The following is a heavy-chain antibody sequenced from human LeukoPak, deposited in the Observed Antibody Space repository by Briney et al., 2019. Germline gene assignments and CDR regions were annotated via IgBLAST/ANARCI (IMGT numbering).Heavy chain of an antibody. J-gene: IGHJ4*02. D-gene: IGHD3-16*01. V-gene: IGHV3-7*01. Sequence: GGSLRLSCVASGFNFGEFWMAWVRQTPGMGLEWVADIKEDGSESFYVDSEKGRFTISRDNSKNSLDLQMNRLRGDDTALYFCVRDSRPGGAMGLYHNCDLWGLGTLVTVSS. CDR3: VRDSRPGGAMGLYHNCDL. CDR2: IKEDGSES. CDR1: GFNFGEFW.